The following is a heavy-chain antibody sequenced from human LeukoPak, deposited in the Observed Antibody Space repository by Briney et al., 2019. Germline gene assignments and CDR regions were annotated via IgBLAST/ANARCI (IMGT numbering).Heavy chain of an antibody. CDR1: GFTFSDYY. V-gene: IGHV3-11*01. J-gene: IGHJ4*02. CDR2: ISSSGSTI. Sequence: GGSLRLSCAASGFTFSDYYMSWIRQAPGKGLEWISYISSSGSTIYYADSVKGRFTISRDNARNSLYLQMNSLRAEDTAVYYCARERAIASLRPYYFDYWGQGTLVTVPS. D-gene: IGHD6-6*01. CDR3: ARERAIASLRPYYFDY.